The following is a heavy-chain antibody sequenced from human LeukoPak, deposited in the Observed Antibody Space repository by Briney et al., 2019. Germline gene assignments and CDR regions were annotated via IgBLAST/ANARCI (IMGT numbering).Heavy chain of an antibody. V-gene: IGHV4-61*02. CDR2: IYASGST. CDR3: ARKGDV. J-gene: IGHJ6*04. CDR1: GGSISSGSYY. Sequence: PSETLSLTCTVSGGSISSGSYYWSWIRQPAGKGLEWIGRIYASGSTSYNPSLKSRVTISVDTSKNQFSLKLSSVTAADTAVYYCARKGDVWGKGTTVTVSS.